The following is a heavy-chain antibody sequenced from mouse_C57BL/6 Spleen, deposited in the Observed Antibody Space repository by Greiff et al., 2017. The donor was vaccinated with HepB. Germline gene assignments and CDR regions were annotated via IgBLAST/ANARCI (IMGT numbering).Heavy chain of an antibody. CDR2: IWSGGST. V-gene: IGHV2-2*01. CDR1: GFSLTSYG. CDR3: ARRGQLRLRSYYYAMDY. Sequence: VQLQQSGPGLVQPSQSLSITCTVSGFSLTSYGVHWVRQSPGKGLEWLGVIWSGGSTDYNAAFISRLSISKDNSKSQVFFKMNSLQADDTAIYYCARRGQLRLRSYYYAMDYWGQGTSVTVSS. J-gene: IGHJ4*01. D-gene: IGHD3-2*02.